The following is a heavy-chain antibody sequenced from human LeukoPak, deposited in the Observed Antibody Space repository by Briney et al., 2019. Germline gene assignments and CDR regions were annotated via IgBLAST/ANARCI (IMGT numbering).Heavy chain of an antibody. V-gene: IGHV1-69*05. D-gene: IGHD2-21*02. Sequence: SVKVSCKASGGTFSSYAISWVRQAPGQGLEWMGGIIPIFGTANYAQKFQGRVTITTDESTSTAYMELSSLRSEDTAVYYCARTGCGDRYAFSGVYDYWGQGTLVTVSS. CDR3: ARTGCGDRYAFSGVYDY. CDR1: GGTFSSYA. CDR2: IIPIFGTA. J-gene: IGHJ4*02.